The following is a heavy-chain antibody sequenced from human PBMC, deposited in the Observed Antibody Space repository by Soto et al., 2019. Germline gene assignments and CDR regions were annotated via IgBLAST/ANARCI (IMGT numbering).Heavy chain of an antibody. V-gene: IGHV3-23*01. J-gene: IGHJ4*02. Sequence: GGSLRLSCAASGFTFSSYAMSWVRQAPGKGLEWVSAISGSGGSTYYADSVKGRLTISRDNSKNKLYLQMNSLRAEDTAVYYCAKGSEGVVVITTNALDYWGQGTLVTVSS. CDR3: AKGSEGVVVITTNALDY. D-gene: IGHD3-22*01. CDR2: ISGSGGST. CDR1: GFTFSSYA.